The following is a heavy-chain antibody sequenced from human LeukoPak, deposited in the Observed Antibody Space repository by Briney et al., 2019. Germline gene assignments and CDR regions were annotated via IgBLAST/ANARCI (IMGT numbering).Heavy chain of an antibody. CDR3: ATQILAVAGAYY. J-gene: IGHJ4*02. CDR1: GFTFSSYA. D-gene: IGHD6-19*01. CDR2: ISGSGGTT. Sequence: GGSLRLSCAASGFTFSSYAMSWVRQAPGKGLEWVSAISGSGGTTYYADSVRGRFTVSRDNSRNTLFLQTNSLRAEDKAVYYCATQILAVAGAYYWGQGTLVTVS. V-gene: IGHV3-23*01.